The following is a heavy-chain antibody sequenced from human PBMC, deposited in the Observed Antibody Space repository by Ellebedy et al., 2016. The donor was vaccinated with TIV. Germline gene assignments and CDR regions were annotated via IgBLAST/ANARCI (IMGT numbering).Heavy chain of an antibody. CDR1: GFSLSTSGMC. D-gene: IGHD4-17*01. CDR2: IDWDDNK. V-gene: IGHV2-70*01. J-gene: IGHJ4*02. CDR3: ARIRNDYGDYEQDYFDY. Sequence: SGPTLVKPTQTLTLTCTFSGFSLSTSGMCVSWIRQPPGKALEWLALIDWDDNKYYSTSLKTRLTISKDTSKNQVVLTMTNMDPVDTATYYCARIRNDYGDYEQDYFDYWGQGTLVTVSS.